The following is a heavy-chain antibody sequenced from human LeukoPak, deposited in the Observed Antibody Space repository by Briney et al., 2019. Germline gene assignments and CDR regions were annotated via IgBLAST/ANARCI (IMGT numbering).Heavy chain of an antibody. D-gene: IGHD3-10*01. V-gene: IGHV3-48*02. Sequence: GGSLRLSCVASGFTFNTYNMNWVRQAPGKGLEWLSYISSSSSIIYDADSVKRRFTISRDNVKNSLYLQMNTLRDEDTAVYFCARDRYGSGTSPDSFDIWGQGTMVTVSS. CDR1: GFTFNTYN. CDR3: ARDRYGSGTSPDSFDI. CDR2: ISSSSSII. J-gene: IGHJ3*02.